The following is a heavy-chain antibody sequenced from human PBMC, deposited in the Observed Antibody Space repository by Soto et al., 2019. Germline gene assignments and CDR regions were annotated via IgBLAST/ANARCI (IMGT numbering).Heavy chain of an antibody. V-gene: IGHV4-34*01. CDR1: GGSFSGYY. J-gene: IGHJ5*02. CDR2: INHSGST. D-gene: IGHD3-10*01. CDR3: VRGCRWFGHFWFAP. Sequence: SETLSLTCAVYGGSFSGYYWSWIRQPPGKGLEWIGEINHSGSTNYNPSLKSRVTISVDTSKNQFSLKLSSVTAADTAVYYCVRGCRWFGHFWFAPCGQGTLVTVSS.